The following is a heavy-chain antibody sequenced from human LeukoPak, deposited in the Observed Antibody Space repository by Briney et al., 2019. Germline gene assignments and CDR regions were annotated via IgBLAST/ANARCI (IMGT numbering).Heavy chain of an antibody. J-gene: IGHJ4*02. Sequence: SETLSLTCTVSGGSITSSSYYWGWVRQPPGKGLERIGSIYYSGSTYYNPSLKSRVTISVDTSKNQFSLKLSSVTAADTAVYYCARHEDCGGDCYPYCFDYWGQGTLVTVSS. CDR2: IYYSGST. CDR3: ARHEDCGGDCYPYCFDY. CDR1: GGSITSSSYY. V-gene: IGHV4-39*01. D-gene: IGHD2-21*02.